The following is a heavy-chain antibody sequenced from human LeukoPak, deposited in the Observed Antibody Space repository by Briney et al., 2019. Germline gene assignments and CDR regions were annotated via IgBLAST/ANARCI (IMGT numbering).Heavy chain of an antibody. J-gene: IGHJ4*02. V-gene: IGHV3-21*01. CDR2: ISSSSSYI. CDR1: GFTFSSYS. CDR3: ARWSSTSCYDY. D-gene: IGHD2-2*01. Sequence: GGSLRLSCAASGFTFSSYSMNWVRQAPGKGLEWVSSISSSSSYIYYADSVKGRFTISRDNAKNSLYLQMNSLRAEDTAVYYCARWSSTSCYDYWGQGTLVTVSS.